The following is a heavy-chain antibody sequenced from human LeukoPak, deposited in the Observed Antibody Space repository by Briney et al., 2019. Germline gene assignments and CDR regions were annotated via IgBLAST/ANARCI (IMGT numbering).Heavy chain of an antibody. D-gene: IGHD4-23*01. Sequence: ASVKVSCKASGGTFSSYAISWVRQAPGQGLEWMGGIIPIFGTTNYAQKLQGRVTITADESTCTAYMELSSLRSEDTAVYYCALLATTVVTRFDYWGQGTLVTDSS. V-gene: IGHV1-69*13. CDR2: IIPIFGTT. CDR3: ALLATTVVTRFDY. J-gene: IGHJ4*02. CDR1: GGTFSSYA.